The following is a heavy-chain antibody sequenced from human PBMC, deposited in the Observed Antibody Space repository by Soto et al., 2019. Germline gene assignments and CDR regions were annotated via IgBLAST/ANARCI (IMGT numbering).Heavy chain of an antibody. Sequence: EVQLLESGGGLVQPGGSLRLSCAASGFTFSSYAMSWVRQAPGKGLEWVSAISGSGGSTYYADXVKGRXTIXRXNSKXXXXXXXXXXXXXXXXXXXXXXXXXXXGXDYWGQGTLVTVSS. J-gene: IGHJ4*02. V-gene: IGHV3-23*01. CDR2: ISGSGGST. CDR1: GFTFSSYA. CDR3: XXXXXXXGXDY.